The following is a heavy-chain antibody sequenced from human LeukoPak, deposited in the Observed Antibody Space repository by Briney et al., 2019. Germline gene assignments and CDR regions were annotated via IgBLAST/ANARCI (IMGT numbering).Heavy chain of an antibody. J-gene: IGHJ4*02. Sequence: SETLSLTCTVSGGSISSYYWSWIRQPPGKGLEWIGYIYYSGSTNYNPSLKSRVTISVDTSKNQFSLKLSSVTAADTAVYYCARLGGYSSDLVYWGQGTLVTVSS. CDR2: IYYSGST. V-gene: IGHV4-59*01. CDR3: ARLGGYSSDLVY. D-gene: IGHD5-18*01. CDR1: GGSISSYY.